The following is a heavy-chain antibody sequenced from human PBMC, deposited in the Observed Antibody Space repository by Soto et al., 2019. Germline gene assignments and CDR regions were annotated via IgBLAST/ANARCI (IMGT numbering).Heavy chain of an antibody. CDR3: AKDLGDRYYYYGMDV. V-gene: IGHV3-23*01. D-gene: IGHD3-22*01. J-gene: IGHJ6*02. Sequence: GGSLRLSCAACGFTFSSYSINWVRQAPWKGLEWASAISGSGGSRYYADSVKGRFTISRDNSKNTLYLQMNSVRAEDTAIYYCAKDLGDRYYYYGMDVWGQGAKVNVSS. CDR2: ISGSGGSR. CDR1: GFTFSSYS.